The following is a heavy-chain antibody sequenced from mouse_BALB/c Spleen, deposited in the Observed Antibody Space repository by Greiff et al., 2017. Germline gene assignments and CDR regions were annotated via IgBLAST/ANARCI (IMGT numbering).Heavy chain of an antibody. CDR2: ISYDGSN. J-gene: IGHJ3*01. CDR3: AREGSSYDGYYFAY. CDR1: GYSITSGYY. Sequence: EVKLQESGPGLVKPSQSLSLTCSVTGYSITSGYYWNWIRQFPGNKLEWMGYISYDGSNNYNPSLKNRISITRDTSKNQFFLKLNSVTTEDTATYYCAREGSSYDGYYFAYWGQGTLVTVSA. D-gene: IGHD2-3*01. V-gene: IGHV3-6*02.